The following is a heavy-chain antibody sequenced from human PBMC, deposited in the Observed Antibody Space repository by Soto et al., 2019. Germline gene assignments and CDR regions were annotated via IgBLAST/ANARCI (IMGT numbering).Heavy chain of an antibody. Sequence: PGGSLRLSCAASGFNFTNYAMSWVRQAPGEGLEWVSTISGSGITTYSSNSVKGRSSIFRDNSKNTLYLRMSSLRAGDTAVFYCAKHRAYGDYYFDYWGQGILVTVSS. CDR1: GFNFTNYA. V-gene: IGHV3-23*01. CDR3: AKHRAYGDYYFDY. CDR2: ISGSGITT. D-gene: IGHD4-17*01. J-gene: IGHJ4*02.